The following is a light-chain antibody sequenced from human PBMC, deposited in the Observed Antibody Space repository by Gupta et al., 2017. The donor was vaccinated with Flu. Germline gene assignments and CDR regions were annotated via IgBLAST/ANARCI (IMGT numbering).Light chain of an antibody. CDR3: RRCTDWPPT. J-gene: IGKJ3*01. CDR1: QSLIYSDGNTY. CDR2: KVS. V-gene: IGKV2D-30*01. Sequence: VTLGQPASISCRSSQSLIYSDGNTYLSWFHQRPGQSPRRLIYKVSNCDSGVPDRFSGSGSDTDFTLKSIIVEAEDVGVYYCRRCTDWPPTFGPGTKVDIK.